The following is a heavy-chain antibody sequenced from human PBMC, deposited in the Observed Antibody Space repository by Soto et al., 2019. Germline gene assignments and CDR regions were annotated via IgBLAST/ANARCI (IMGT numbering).Heavy chain of an antibody. J-gene: IGHJ4*02. CDR3: ASLPRTPWELLPSFDY. V-gene: IGHV3-74*01. CDR2: INSDGSST. Sequence: EVQLVESGGGLVQPGGSLRLSCAASGFTFSSYWMHWVRQAPGKGLVWVSRINSDGSSTSYADSVKGRFTISRDNAKNTLYLQMNSLRAEDTAVYYCASLPRTPWELLPSFDYWGQGTLVTVSS. D-gene: IGHD1-26*01. CDR1: GFTFSSYW.